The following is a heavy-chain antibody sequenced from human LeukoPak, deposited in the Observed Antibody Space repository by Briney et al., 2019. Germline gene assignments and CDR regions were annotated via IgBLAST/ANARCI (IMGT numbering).Heavy chain of an antibody. CDR3: ARAQYFGESLYATWFDP. V-gene: IGHV3-30*04. J-gene: IGHJ5*02. CDR1: GFIFRNYA. CDR2: ISYDGSNR. Sequence: PGRSLRLSCAASGFIFRNYAMHWVRQAPGTGLEWVSVISYDGSNRYYADSVKGRFTISRDDSTNTLYLQMNSLRVEDMAVYYCARAQYFGESLYATWFDPWGQGTLVTVSS. D-gene: IGHD3-10*01.